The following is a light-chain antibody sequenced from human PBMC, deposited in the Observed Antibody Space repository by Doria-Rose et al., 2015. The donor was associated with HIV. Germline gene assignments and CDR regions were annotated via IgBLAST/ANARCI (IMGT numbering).Light chain of an antibody. Sequence: DRVTITCRASQGISSYLAWYQQKPGKAPNLLIYAASTLQSGVPSRFGGSGSGADFTLTISCLQSEDFATYYCQQHYSYPRAFGQGTRLEIK. CDR2: AAS. CDR3: QQHYSYPRA. J-gene: IGKJ5*01. CDR1: QGISSY. V-gene: IGKV1-8*01.